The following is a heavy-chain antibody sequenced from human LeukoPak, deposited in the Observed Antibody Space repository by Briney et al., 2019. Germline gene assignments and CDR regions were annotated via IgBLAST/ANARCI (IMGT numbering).Heavy chain of an antibody. D-gene: IGHD3-22*01. V-gene: IGHV4-4*07. J-gene: IGHJ5*02. CDR3: ARDYYDSSGYSAEWFDP. CDR2: VYTSGST. Sequence: SETLSLTCTVSGGSISTYYWSWIRQPAGKGLEWIGRVYTSGSTNYNPSLKSRVTVSVDTSKNLFLLKLSSVTAADTAVYYCARDYYDSSGYSAEWFDPWGQGTLVTVSS. CDR1: GGSISTYY.